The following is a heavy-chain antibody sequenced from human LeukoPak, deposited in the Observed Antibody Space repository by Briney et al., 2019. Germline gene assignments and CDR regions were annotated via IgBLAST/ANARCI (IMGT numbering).Heavy chain of an antibody. Sequence: SETLSLTCTVSGGSVSSYYWSWSRQPAGRGLEWIGRIYISGSTNYNPSLKSRVTMSIDTSRNQLSLKLSSVTAADTAVYYCARDNGYTSGWGPPFDYWGRGTLVTVSS. V-gene: IGHV4-4*07. D-gene: IGHD6-19*01. J-gene: IGHJ4*02. CDR3: ARDNGYTSGWGPPFDY. CDR1: GGSVSSYY. CDR2: IYISGST.